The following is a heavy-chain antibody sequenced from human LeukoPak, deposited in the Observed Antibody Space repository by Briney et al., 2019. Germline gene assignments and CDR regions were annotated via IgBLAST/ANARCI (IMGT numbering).Heavy chain of an antibody. J-gene: IGHJ4*02. Sequence: GGSLRLSCAASGFTFSNYDMHWVRQAPGKGLEWVAVIWFDGSIKFYADSVKGRFTISRDNSKHTLYLQMNSLRAEDTAVYYCASSAGALIDCWGQGTLVIVSS. V-gene: IGHV3-33*01. D-gene: IGHD6-19*01. CDR1: GFTFSNYD. CDR3: ASSAGALIDC. CDR2: IWFDGSIK.